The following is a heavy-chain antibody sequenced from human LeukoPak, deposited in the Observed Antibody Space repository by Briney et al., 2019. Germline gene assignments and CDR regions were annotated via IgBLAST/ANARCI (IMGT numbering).Heavy chain of an antibody. CDR2: IYYSGNT. J-gene: IGHJ6*03. V-gene: IGHV4-59*11. CDR1: GGSISSHY. Sequence: SETLSLTCTVSGGSISSHYWSWIRQPPGKGLEWIGYIYYSGNTNYNPSLKSRVTISVDTSKNQLSLKLSSVTAADTAVYYCARDSNYYYYMDVWGKGTTVTVSS. CDR3: ARDSNYYYYMDV.